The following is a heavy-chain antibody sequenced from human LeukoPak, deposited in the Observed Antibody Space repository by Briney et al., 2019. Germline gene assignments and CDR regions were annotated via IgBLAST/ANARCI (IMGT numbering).Heavy chain of an antibody. D-gene: IGHD3-3*01. CDR3: ANLPVLRFLEWSGHFDY. CDR2: FDPEDGET. V-gene: IGHV1-24*01. J-gene: IGHJ4*02. Sequence: ASVTVSFKVSGYTLTELSMHWVRQAPGKGLEWVGGFDPEDGETIYAQKFQGRVTMTEDTSTDTAYMELSSLRSEDTAVYYCANLPVLRFLEWSGHFDYWGQGTLVTVSS. CDR1: GYTLTELS.